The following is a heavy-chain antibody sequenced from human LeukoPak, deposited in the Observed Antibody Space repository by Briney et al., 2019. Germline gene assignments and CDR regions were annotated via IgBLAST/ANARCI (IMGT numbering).Heavy chain of an antibody. CDR2: IWYDVTKK. J-gene: IGHJ4*02. CDR1: GFTFSSYG. V-gene: IGHV3-33*01. D-gene: IGHD1-26*01. Sequence: PGGSLRLSCAASGFTFSSYGMHWVRQAPGKGLEWVAVIWYDVTKKYYADSVKGRFTISRDNSKNTLFLQMDSPRAEDTAVYYCARDKGDYSGSYSDFDYWGQGTLVTVSS. CDR3: ARDKGDYSGSYSDFDY.